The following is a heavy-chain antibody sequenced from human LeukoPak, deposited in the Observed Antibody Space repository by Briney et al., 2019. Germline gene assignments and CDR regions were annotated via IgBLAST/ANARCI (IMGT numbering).Heavy chain of an antibody. D-gene: IGHD3-22*01. CDR1: GFTFDDYG. CDR3: ARATYYYDSSGYYPFDY. J-gene: IGHJ4*02. CDR2: INWNGGRT. Sequence: GGSLRLSCAASGFTFDDYGMSWVRQAPGKGLEWVSGINWNGGRTAYADSVKGPFTISRDNAKNSLYLQMNSLRAEDTALYYCARATYYYDSSGYYPFDYWGQGTLVTVSS. V-gene: IGHV3-20*04.